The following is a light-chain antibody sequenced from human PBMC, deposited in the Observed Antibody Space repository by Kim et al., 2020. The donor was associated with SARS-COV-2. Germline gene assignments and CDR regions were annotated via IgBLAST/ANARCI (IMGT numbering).Light chain of an antibody. V-gene: IGKV1-5*01. Sequence: SASVGDRFTITCRASQNIDNYLAWFQQKPEKAPKLLIYDASSLESGVPSRFSGSGSGTEFTLTISSLQPDDFATYYCQQYNSYWTFGQGTKVDIK. CDR1: QNIDNY. J-gene: IGKJ1*01. CDR2: DAS. CDR3: QQYNSYWT.